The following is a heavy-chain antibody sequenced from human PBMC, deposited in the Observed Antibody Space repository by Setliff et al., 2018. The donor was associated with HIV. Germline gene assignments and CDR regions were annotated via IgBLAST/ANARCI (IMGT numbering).Heavy chain of an antibody. CDR2: IYHSGST. J-gene: IGHJ6*03. D-gene: IGHD6-6*01. CDR3: ASEAWTSYRSSSGYYYYYMDV. Sequence: SETLSLTCAVSGYAINNNFFWGWVRQPPGKGLEWIGSIYHSGSTYYNPSLKSRLTISVDTSKNQFSLKLRSVTAADTAVYYCASEAWTSYRSSSGYYYYYMDVWGKGTTVTVSS. V-gene: IGHV4-38-2*01. CDR1: GYAINNNFF.